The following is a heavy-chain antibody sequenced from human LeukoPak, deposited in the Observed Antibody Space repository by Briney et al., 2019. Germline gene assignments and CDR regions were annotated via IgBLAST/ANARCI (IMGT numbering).Heavy chain of an antibody. J-gene: IGHJ4*02. CDR3: ARDQWGSGSYELVD. V-gene: IGHV3-23*01. Sequence: GGSLRLSCAASGFTFNNYVMNWVRQPPGKGLEWVSGISGSDGTTYYADSVRGRFIISRDTSDNTLYLYMNSLRAEDSAVYYCARDQWGSGSYELVDWGQGTLVTVSS. CDR1: GFTFNNYV. D-gene: IGHD1-26*01. CDR2: ISGSDGTT.